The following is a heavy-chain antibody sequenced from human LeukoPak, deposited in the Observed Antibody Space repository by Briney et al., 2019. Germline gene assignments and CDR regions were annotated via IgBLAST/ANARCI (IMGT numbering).Heavy chain of an antibody. CDR3: AKAAPYDHGDYLNWFDP. Sequence: GGSLRLSCAASGFTFSTYAMTWVRQVPGKGLEWVSGISGSGGRTYYAGSVKDRFTISRDNSKNTLYRQMNSLRAEDTAVYYCAKAAPYDHGDYLNWFDPWGQGTLVTVSS. V-gene: IGHV3-23*01. CDR1: GFTFSTYA. D-gene: IGHD4-17*01. J-gene: IGHJ5*02. CDR2: ISGSGGRT.